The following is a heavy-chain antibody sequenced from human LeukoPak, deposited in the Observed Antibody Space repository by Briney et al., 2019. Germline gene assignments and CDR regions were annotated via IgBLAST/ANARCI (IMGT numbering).Heavy chain of an antibody. CDR1: GGTFSSYA. J-gene: IGHJ5*02. Sequence: ASVKVSCKASGGTFSSYAISWVRQAPGQGLEWMGGIIPIFGTANYAQKFQGRVTITTDESTSTAYKELSSLRSEDTAVYYCARAEYSSSYNWFDPWGQGTLVTVSS. CDR3: ARAEYSSSYNWFDP. V-gene: IGHV1-69*05. D-gene: IGHD6-6*01. CDR2: IIPIFGTA.